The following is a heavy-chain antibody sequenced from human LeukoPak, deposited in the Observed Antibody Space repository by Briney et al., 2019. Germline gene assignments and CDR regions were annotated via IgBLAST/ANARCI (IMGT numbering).Heavy chain of an antibody. CDR3: ARDFYGSGGDSSGWAENWFDP. CDR2: ISHSGST. CDR1: GGSISSRNW. Sequence: PSGTLSLTCAASGGSISSRNWWTWVRQPPGKGLEWIGEISHSGSTNYNPSLESRVTVSVDNSKNQFSLKLSSVTAADTAVYYCARDFYGSGGDSSGWAENWFDPWGQGTLVAVSS. V-gene: IGHV4-4*02. J-gene: IGHJ5*02. D-gene: IGHD6-19*01.